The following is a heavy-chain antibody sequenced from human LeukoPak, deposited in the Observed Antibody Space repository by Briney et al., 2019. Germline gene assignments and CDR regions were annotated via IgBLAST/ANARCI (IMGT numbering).Heavy chain of an antibody. J-gene: IGHJ3*01. CDR1: GYTLTAYY. Sequence: GASVTVSCKPSGYTLTAYYIHWMRQAPGQGLEWMGWISPNSGDTDYAQKFQGRVTMTRDTPISTVYMALSSLRSDDTAMYYCARIISYGGSDGFDLWGQGTMVTVSS. CDR3: ARIISYGGSDGFDL. CDR2: ISPNSGDT. V-gene: IGHV1-2*02. D-gene: IGHD1-26*01.